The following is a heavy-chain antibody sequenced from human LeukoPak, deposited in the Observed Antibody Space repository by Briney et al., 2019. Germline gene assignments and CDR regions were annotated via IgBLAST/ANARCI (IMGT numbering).Heavy chain of an antibody. Sequence: PSETLSLTCTVSGGXISSYYCSWIRQPPGKGLEWIGYIYYSGSTNYNPSLKSRVTISVDTSKNQFSLKLSSVTAADTAVYYCARHQFSYDSSGYFDLWGRGTLVTVSS. J-gene: IGHJ2*01. CDR2: IYYSGST. CDR3: ARHQFSYDSSGYFDL. CDR1: GGXISSYY. V-gene: IGHV4-59*08. D-gene: IGHD5-12*01.